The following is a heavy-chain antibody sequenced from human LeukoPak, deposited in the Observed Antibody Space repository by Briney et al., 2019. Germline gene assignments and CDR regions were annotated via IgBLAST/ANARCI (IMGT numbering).Heavy chain of an antibody. CDR2: INPSGGST. D-gene: IGHD6-19*01. Sequence: ASVKVSCKASGYTFTSYYMHWVRQAPGQGLEWMGIINPSGGSTSYAQKFQGRVTMTRDTSTSTVYMELSSLRSEDTAVYYCARGGYSSGWYPDYYYYMDVWGKGTTVTVSS. CDR3: ARGGYSSGWYPDYYYYMDV. J-gene: IGHJ6*03. V-gene: IGHV1-46*01. CDR1: GYTFTSYY.